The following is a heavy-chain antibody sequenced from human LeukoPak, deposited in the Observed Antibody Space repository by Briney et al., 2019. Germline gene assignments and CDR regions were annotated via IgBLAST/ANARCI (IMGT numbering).Heavy chain of an antibody. CDR2: IRYDGSNK. Sequence: GGSLRLSCAASGFTFSSYGMHWVRQAPGKGLEWVAFIRYDGSNKYYADSVKGRFTISRDNSKNTLYLQMNSLRAEDTAVYYCARTVYDSSGYLDYWGQGTLVTVSS. D-gene: IGHD3-22*01. J-gene: IGHJ4*02. V-gene: IGHV3-30*02. CDR1: GFTFSSYG. CDR3: ARTVYDSSGYLDY.